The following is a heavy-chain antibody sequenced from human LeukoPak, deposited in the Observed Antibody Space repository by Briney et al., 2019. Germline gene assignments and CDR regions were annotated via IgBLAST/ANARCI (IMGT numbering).Heavy chain of an antibody. D-gene: IGHD7-27*01. Sequence: GGSLRLSCAASGFTFSSYTMSWVRQAPGKGLEWVSTITTSDGNTYYADSVKGRFTVSRDNSKNTLFLQMNSLRAEDTAVYYCAKDGGLWVSAHWGDSWGRGTLATVSS. CDR2: ITTSDGNT. J-gene: IGHJ4*02. V-gene: IGHV3-23*01. CDR3: AKDGGLWVSAHWGDS. CDR1: GFTFSSYT.